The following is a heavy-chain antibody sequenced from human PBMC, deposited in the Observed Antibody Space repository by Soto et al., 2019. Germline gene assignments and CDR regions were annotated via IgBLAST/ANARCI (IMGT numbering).Heavy chain of an antibody. D-gene: IGHD5-12*01. CDR2: ISSSGSYI. CDR3: AIVLVATVGALEY. CDR1: GFIFSTYS. Sequence: EVQLVESGGGLVKHGGSLRLSCAASGFIFSTYSVDWVRQAPGKGLEWVSSISSSGSYIYYADSVKGRFTISRDNAKNSLYLQMDSLRVEDTAVYYCAIVLVATVGALEYWGQGALVTVSS. J-gene: IGHJ4*02. V-gene: IGHV3-21*01.